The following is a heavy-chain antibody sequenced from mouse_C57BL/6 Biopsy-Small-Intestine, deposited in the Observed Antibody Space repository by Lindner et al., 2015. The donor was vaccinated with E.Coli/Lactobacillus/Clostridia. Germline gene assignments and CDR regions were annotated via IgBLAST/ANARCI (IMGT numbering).Heavy chain of an antibody. CDR1: GYNFNNYA. CDR3: AKDSCSTESCECDN. J-gene: IGHJ3*01. CDR2: INTKTGNP. V-gene: IGHV9-3*02. D-gene: IGHD6-1*01. Sequence: VKVSCKASGYNFNNYAMNWVRQAPGQGLEWMGWINTKTGNPTYAPGFRGRFVFSFDTSVSTAYLQISGLKAEDTAVYYCAKDSCSTESCECDNWGQGTLVTVS.